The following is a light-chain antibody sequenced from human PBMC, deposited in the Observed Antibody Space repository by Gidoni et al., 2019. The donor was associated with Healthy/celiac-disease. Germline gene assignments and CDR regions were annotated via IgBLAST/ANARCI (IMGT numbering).Light chain of an antibody. V-gene: IGKV1-39*01. CDR1: QSISSW. CDR2: AAS. Sequence: QMTKSPSSLSASVGDRVTITCRASQSISSWLIWYQQKPGKAPKLLIYAASSLQSGVPSRFSGSGSGTDFTLTISSLQPEDFATYYCQQANSTPLTFGQGTRLEIK. J-gene: IGKJ5*01. CDR3: QQANSTPLT.